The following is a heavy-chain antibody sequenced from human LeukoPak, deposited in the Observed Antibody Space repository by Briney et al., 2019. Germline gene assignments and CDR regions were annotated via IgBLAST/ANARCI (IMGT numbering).Heavy chain of an antibody. D-gene: IGHD3-10*01. Sequence: PGGSLRLSCAASGFTFSTYNMNWVRQAPGKGLEWVSSFSGSSSYIYYADSVKGRFSISRDNAKNSLYLQMNSLRAEDTAVYYCARHKGMEVPLRLYGSGRAHFDYWGQGTLVTVSS. CDR3: ARHKGMEVPLRLYGSGRAHFDY. J-gene: IGHJ4*02. V-gene: IGHV3-21*01. CDR2: FSGSSSYI. CDR1: GFTFSTYN.